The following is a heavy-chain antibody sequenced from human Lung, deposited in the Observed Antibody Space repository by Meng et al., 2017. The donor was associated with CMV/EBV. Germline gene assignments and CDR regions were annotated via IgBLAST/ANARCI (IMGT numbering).Heavy chain of an antibody. Sequence: GESLMISXXXSGFTFSEYFMAWIRQTPGKGLEWVSYISPTSTTVFYAESVRGRSTVSRDNAKNSLLLQMDSLRADDTAVYYCARDIKSGRVGFDYWSQGTXVTVYS. J-gene: IGHJ4*02. CDR2: ISPTSTTV. CDR3: ARDIKSGRVGFDY. CDR1: GFTFSEYF. V-gene: IGHV3-11*04.